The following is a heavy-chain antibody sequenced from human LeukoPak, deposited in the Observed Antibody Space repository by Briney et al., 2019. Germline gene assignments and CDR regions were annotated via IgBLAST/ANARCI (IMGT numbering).Heavy chain of an antibody. D-gene: IGHD2-15*01. V-gene: IGHV4-34*01. CDR1: GGSFSGYY. Sequence: SETLSLTCAVYGGSFSGYYWSWIRQPPGKGLEWIGEINHSGSTNYNPSLKSRVTISVDTSKNQFSLKLSSVTAADTAVYYCARGFMVVAATFIYYYYYMDVWGKGTTVTVSS. CDR3: ARGFMVVAATFIYYYYYMDV. CDR2: INHSGST. J-gene: IGHJ6*03.